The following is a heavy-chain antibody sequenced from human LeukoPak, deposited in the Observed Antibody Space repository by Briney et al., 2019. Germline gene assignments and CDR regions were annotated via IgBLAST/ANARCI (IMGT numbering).Heavy chain of an antibody. V-gene: IGHV3-7*01. CDR1: GLTSSSYW. CDR2: IKQDGSEK. Sequence: PGGSLRLSCAASGLTSSSYWMSWVRQASGKGLEWVANIKQDGSEKYYVDSVKGRFTISRDNAKNSLYLQMNSLRAEDTAVYYCARAAGGLLLPYSPFDYWGQGTLVTVSS. D-gene: IGHD3-22*01. CDR3: ARAAGGLLLPYSPFDY. J-gene: IGHJ4*02.